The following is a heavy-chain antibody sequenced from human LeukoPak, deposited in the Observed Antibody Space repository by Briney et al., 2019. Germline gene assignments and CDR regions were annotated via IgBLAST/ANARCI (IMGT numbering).Heavy chain of an antibody. D-gene: IGHD3-9*01. V-gene: IGHV1-8*03. CDR2: MNPNSGNT. CDR3: ARVVGYFDWLPLDY. J-gene: IGHJ4*02. CDR1: GYTFTSYD. Sequence: ASVKVSCKASGYTFTSYDINWVRQATGQGLEWMGWMNPNSGNTGYAQKFQGRVTITRNTSISTAYMELSSLRSDDTAVYYCARVVGYFDWLPLDYWGQGTLVTVSS.